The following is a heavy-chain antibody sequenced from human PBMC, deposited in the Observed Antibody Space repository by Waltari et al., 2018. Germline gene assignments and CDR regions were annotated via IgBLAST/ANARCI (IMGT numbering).Heavy chain of an antibody. CDR3: ARGDTTGVFYYYMDV. V-gene: IGHV4-59*01. CDR2: IYYPGTT. D-gene: IGHD4-17*01. J-gene: IGHJ6*03. CDR1: GDTISSYH. Sequence: QVLLQESGPELVKPSETLSLSCTVPGDTISSYHWSWIRQPPGKGLEWIGYIYYPGTTNYIPSLKSRVTISLDTSKNQVSLELSSVTAADTAVYYCARGDTTGVFYYYMDVWGKGTTVTVSS.